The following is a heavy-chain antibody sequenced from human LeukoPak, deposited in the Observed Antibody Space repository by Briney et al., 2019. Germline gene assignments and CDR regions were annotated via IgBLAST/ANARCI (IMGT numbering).Heavy chain of an antibody. CDR3: ARGRGEDHY. CDR1: GFTFSSYS. D-gene: IGHD3-10*01. CDR2: ISSSSSYI. V-gene: IGHV3-21*01. J-gene: IGHJ4*02. Sequence: AGGSLRLSCAASGFTFSSYSMNWVRQAPGKGLEWVSSISSSSSYIYYADAVKGRFTIYRDNSKNSLYLQMNSLRAEDTAVYYCARGRGEDHYWGQGTLVTVSS.